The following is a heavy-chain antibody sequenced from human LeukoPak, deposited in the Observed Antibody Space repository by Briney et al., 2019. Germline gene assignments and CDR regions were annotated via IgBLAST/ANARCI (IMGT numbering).Heavy chain of an antibody. CDR1: GGTISGYY. D-gene: IGHD6-19*01. CDR2: ISYSGST. CDR3: ARDGRAGSLFAY. J-gene: IGHJ4*02. V-gene: IGHV4-59*01. Sequence: SETLSLTCTVSGGTISGYYWSWIRQPPGKGLEWVGYISYSGSTNYNPSLKSRVTISVDTSKNQFSLKLSSVTAADTAIYYCARDGRAGSLFAYWGQGTLVTVSS.